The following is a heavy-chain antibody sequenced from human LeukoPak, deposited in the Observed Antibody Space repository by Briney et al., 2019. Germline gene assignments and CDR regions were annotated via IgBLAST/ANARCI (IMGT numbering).Heavy chain of an antibody. Sequence: SVKVSCKASGGTFSIYAISWVRQAPGQGLEWMGGIIPIFGTANYAQKFQGRVTITADESTSTAYMELSSLRSEDTAVYYCASYCSSTIGYSYYGMDVGAQGPRVTVSS. CDR2: IIPIFGTA. CDR3: ASYCSSTIGYSYYGMDV. V-gene: IGHV1-69*13. J-gene: IGHJ6*02. CDR1: GGTFSIYA. D-gene: IGHD2-2*01.